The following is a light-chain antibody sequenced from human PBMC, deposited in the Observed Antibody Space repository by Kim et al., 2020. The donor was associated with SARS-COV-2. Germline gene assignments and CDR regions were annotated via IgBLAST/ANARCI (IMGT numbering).Light chain of an antibody. J-gene: IGKJ2*01. CDR2: GTS. CDR1: QSVASNH. CDR3: QQYYRSPYT. Sequence: EIVLTQSPGTLSLSPGERATLSCRASQSVASNHLAWFQQKPGQAPRLLIYGTSSRATGIPDRFSASESGTDFTLTISRLEPEDFAVYYCQQYYRSPYTFGQGTKREI. V-gene: IGKV3-20*01.